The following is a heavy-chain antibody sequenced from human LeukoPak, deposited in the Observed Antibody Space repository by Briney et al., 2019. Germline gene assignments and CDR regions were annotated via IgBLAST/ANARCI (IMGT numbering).Heavy chain of an antibody. CDR2: INHSGST. V-gene: IGHV4-34*01. Sequence: SETLSLTCAVYGGSFSGYYWSRIRQPPGKGLEWIGEINHSGSTNYNPSLKSRVTISVDTSKNQFSLKLSSVTAADTAVYYCARGGITMVRGVIPYYYYYGMDVWGQGTTVTVSS. CDR3: ARGGITMVRGVIPYYYYYGMDV. CDR1: GGSFSGYY. D-gene: IGHD3-10*01. J-gene: IGHJ6*02.